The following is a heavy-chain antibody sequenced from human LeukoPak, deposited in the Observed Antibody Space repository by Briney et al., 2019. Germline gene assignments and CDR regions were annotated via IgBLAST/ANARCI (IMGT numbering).Heavy chain of an antibody. CDR1: GFTFSSYS. V-gene: IGHV3-23*01. CDR3: AKHPRLVRYFDS. CDR2: FSGTGEIT. Sequence: SGGFLRLSCAASGFTFSSYSMSWVRQAPGKGLEWVSTFSGTGEITYYADSVKGRFTISRDNSKNTLYLQMTSLRAEDTARYYCAKHPRLVRYFDSWGQGTLVTVSS. J-gene: IGHJ4*02. D-gene: IGHD6-6*01.